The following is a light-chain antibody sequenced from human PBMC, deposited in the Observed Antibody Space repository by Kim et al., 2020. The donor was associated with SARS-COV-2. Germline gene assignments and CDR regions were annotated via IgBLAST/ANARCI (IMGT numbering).Light chain of an antibody. CDR2: DSD. V-gene: IGLV7-46*01. Sequence: TVTVSCGSRNGPFTSGHFPFWFQQKPGQAPRTLIYDSDNRHSWTHARCSGSLLGGKAALTLSAAQPEDEADYYCLLSYSDSRVFGGGTQLTVL. CDR3: LLSYSDSRV. J-gene: IGLJ2*01. CDR1: NGPFTSGHF.